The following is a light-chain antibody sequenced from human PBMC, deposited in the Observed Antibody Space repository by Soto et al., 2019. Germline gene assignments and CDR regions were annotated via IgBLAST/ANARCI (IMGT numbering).Light chain of an antibody. CDR3: QQYNSYSEA. CDR2: KAS. J-gene: IGKJ1*01. Sequence: DIPMSQSPSTLSASVGDRVTITCRASQTISSWLAWYQQKPGKAPKLLIYKASTLKSGVPSRFSGSGSGTEFTLTISSLQPDDLATYYCQQYNSYSEAFGQGTKVDI. V-gene: IGKV1-5*03. CDR1: QTISSW.